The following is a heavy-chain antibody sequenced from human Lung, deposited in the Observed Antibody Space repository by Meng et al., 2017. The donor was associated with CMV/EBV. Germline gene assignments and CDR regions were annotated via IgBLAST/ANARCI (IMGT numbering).Heavy chain of an antibody. V-gene: IGHV1-69*05. D-gene: IGHD3-22*01. Sequence: SGGTFSSYAISWLRQAPGQGLEWMGGIIPFFGAANYAQKFQGRVTITTDEFTTTAYMELSSLRSEDTAVYYCASSYYYDSSGYVYFDYWGQGTLVTVSS. CDR3: ASSYYYDSSGYVYFDY. J-gene: IGHJ4*02. CDR1: GGTFSSYA. CDR2: IIPFFGAA.